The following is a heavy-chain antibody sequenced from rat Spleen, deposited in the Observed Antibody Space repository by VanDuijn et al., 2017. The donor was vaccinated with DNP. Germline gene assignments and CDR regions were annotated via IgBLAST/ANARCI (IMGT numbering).Heavy chain of an antibody. CDR3: VRWNSGHFDY. V-gene: IGHV5-22*01. CDR1: GFTFSNYN. Sequence: EVQLVESGGGLVQPGRSLKLSCAASGFTFSNYNMAWVRQAPKMGLEWVAYIGSDGYAPYYGVSVKGRFTISRDNAKSTLYLQMNSLRSEDMATYYCVRWNSGHFDYWGQGVMVTVSS. CDR2: IGSDGYAP. D-gene: IGHD4-3*01. J-gene: IGHJ2*01.